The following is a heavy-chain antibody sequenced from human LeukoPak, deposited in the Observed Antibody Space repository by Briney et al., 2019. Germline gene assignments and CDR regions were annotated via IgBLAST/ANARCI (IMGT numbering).Heavy chain of an antibody. J-gene: IGHJ4*01. Sequence: GGSLRLPCAASGFTFSTHWMHWVRQVPGREPVWVSRADGGGSSTSYADSVKGRFSISRDNAKSTLYLQMNGLRAEDTAVYYCARGPGSSGGAYVGDYWGHGTLVTVSS. V-gene: IGHV3-74*01. CDR1: GFTFSTHW. CDR2: ADGGGSST. CDR3: ARGPGSSGGAYVGDY. D-gene: IGHD3-22*01.